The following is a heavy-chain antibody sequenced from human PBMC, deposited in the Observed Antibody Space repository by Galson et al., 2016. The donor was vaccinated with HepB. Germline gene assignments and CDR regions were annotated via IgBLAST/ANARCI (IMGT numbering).Heavy chain of an antibody. Sequence: SLRLSCAASGFTFNNYGMTWVRQAPGKGLEVVSSISRSGDSTDYADSVKGRFTISRVNSKNTLSLQMNSLRAEDTAVYYCVQGSTAPAVWGKGTTVTVSS. J-gene: IGHJ6*04. CDR2: ISRSGDST. V-gene: IGHV3-23*01. CDR1: GFTFNNYG. CDR3: VQGSTAPAV. D-gene: IGHD1-26*01.